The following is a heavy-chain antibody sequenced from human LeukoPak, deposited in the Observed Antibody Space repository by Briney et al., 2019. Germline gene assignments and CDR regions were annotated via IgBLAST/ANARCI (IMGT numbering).Heavy chain of an antibody. J-gene: IGHJ1*01. D-gene: IGHD6-13*01. CDR1: GGTFSSYA. Sequence: GVSVKVSCKASGGTFSSYAISWVRQAPGQGLEWMGAIIPIFPTANYAQKFQGRVTITADESTTTAYMELSSLRSEDTAVYYCARGQGSWTGYFQHWGQGTLVTVSS. V-gene: IGHV1-69*13. CDR2: IIPIFPTA. CDR3: ARGQGSWTGYFQH.